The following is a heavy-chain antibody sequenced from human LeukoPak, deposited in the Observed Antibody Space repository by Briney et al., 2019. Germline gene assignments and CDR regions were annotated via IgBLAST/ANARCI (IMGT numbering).Heavy chain of an antibody. Sequence: PGGSLRLSCAASGFTASSNYMSWVRQAPGKGLEWVSVIYSGSSTYYADSVKGRFTISRDNSKNTLYLQMNSLRAEDTAVYYCARDNYYMDVWGKGTTVTASS. J-gene: IGHJ6*03. CDR3: ARDNYYMDV. CDR2: IYSGSST. CDR1: GFTASSNY. V-gene: IGHV3-66*02.